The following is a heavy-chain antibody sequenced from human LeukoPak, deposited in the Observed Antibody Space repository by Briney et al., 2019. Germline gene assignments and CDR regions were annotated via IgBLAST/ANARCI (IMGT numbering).Heavy chain of an antibody. V-gene: IGHV5-51*01. CDR1: GCGFTSYW. Sequence: GEAPQISFKGSGCGFTSYWIGWGRRMPGKGGEGRGIIYPGDWDTRYSPSFQGKVNISADKSIKNAYLQCTSLKPSDTAMYYCARQYTMLRGVIPWFDPWGQGTLVTVSS. CDR2: IYPGDWDT. CDR3: ARQYTMLRGVIPWFDP. D-gene: IGHD3-10*01. J-gene: IGHJ5*02.